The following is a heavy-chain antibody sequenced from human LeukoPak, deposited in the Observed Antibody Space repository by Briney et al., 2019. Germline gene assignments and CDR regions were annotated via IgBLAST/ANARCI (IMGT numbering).Heavy chain of an antibody. Sequence: QPGRSLRLSCAASGFTFSSYAMHWVRQAPGKGLEWVAVISYDGSNKYYADSVKGRFTISRDHSKNTLYLQMNILRAEDTAVYYCARDRGSYAYIIAYWGQGTLATVSS. D-gene: IGHD3-16*01. J-gene: IGHJ4*02. CDR1: GFTFSSYA. V-gene: IGHV3-30-3*01. CDR2: ISYDGSNK. CDR3: ARDRGSYAYIIAY.